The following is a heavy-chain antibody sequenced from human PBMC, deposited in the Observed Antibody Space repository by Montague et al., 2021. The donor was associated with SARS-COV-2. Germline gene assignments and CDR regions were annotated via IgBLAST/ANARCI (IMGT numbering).Heavy chain of an antibody. CDR1: GFTFSGYA. CDR3: ARNLTVTGTAATISWYFDL. D-gene: IGHD1-1*01. CDR2: VFASGSGT. J-gene: IGHJ2*01. V-gene: IGHV3-23*03. Sequence: SLRLSCAASGFTFSGYAMSWVRQAPGKGLEWVSSVFASGSGTYYADSVKGRFTISRDNSKSTLFLQMNSLRAEDTAIYYCARNLTVTGTAATISWYFDLWGRGTLVTASS.